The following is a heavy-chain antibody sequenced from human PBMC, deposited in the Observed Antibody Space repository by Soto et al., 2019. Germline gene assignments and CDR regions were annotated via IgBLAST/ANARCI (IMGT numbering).Heavy chain of an antibody. CDR3: ARLEGLAKISYYFDF. Sequence: QLQLQESGPGLVKPSETLSLTCSVSDDSINSDKYYWGWIRQPPGKGLEWIGSIYYRGNDYYNPSLQTRVTISLDKSRSQFSLKLNSVTAADSAVYFCARLEGLAKISYYFDFWGPGALVTVSS. CDR1: DDSINSDKYY. D-gene: IGHD3-9*01. J-gene: IGHJ4*02. CDR2: IYYRGND. V-gene: IGHV4-39*01.